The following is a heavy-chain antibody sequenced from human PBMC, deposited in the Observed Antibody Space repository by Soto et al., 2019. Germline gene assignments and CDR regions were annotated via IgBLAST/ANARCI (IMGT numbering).Heavy chain of an antibody. V-gene: IGHV4-34*01. CDR1: GGSFSGYY. J-gene: IGHJ4*02. CDR2: INHSGIT. CDR3: AIGPRMWLAGGGY. Sequence: SETLSPTSDVYGGSFSGYYWSWIRQPPGKGLEWLGEINHSGITDYNPSLKSRITISIDTSKKQFSLKLNSVTAADTAVYYCAIGPRMWLAGGGYWGQGTQVTVSS. D-gene: IGHD6-19*01.